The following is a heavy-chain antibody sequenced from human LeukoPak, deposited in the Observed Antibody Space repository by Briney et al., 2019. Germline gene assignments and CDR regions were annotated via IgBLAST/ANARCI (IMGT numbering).Heavy chain of an antibody. CDR3: ARYEAGGSALDS. CDR1: GASISSSYW. Sequence: PSETLSLTCAVSGASISSSYWWSWVRQPPGKGLEWIGETHHSGSTKYNPSLKSRVTISVDKSKNQFSLKLSSVTAADTAVYYCARYEAGGSALDSWGQGTLVTVSS. J-gene: IGHJ4*02. V-gene: IGHV4-4*02. CDR2: THHSGST. D-gene: IGHD2-15*01.